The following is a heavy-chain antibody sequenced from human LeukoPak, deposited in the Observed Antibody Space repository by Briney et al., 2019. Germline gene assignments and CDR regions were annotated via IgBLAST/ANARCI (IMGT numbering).Heavy chain of an antibody. CDR3: ARVYSDSSGYYVQGFDY. CDR1: GYTFTSYD. CDR2: MNPNSRNT. Sequence: ASMKVSCKASGYTFTSYDINWVRQAAGQGLEWVGWMNPNSRNTGYAQKFQGRVTMTMNTAISTAYMELSSLRSDDTAVYYCARVYSDSSGYYVQGFDYWGQGTLVTVSS. J-gene: IGHJ4*02. D-gene: IGHD3-22*01. V-gene: IGHV1-8*01.